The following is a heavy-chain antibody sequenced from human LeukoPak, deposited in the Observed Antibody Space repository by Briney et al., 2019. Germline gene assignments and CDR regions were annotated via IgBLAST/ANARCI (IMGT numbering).Heavy chain of an antibody. V-gene: IGHV4-4*07. D-gene: IGHD3-9*01. CDR3: ARDPVLRYFDWHTSGFDP. CDR1: GGSISSYY. CDR2: IYTSGST. Sequence: SETLSLTCTVSGGSISSYYWSWIRQPAGKGLEWIGRIYTSGSTNYNPSLKSRVTMSVDTSKNQFSLKLSSVTAADTAVYYCARDPVLRYFDWHTSGFDPWGQGTLVTVSS. J-gene: IGHJ5*02.